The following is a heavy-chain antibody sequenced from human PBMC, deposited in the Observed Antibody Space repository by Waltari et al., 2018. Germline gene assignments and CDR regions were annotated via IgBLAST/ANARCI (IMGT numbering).Heavy chain of an antibody. Sequence: QVQLQESGPGLVKPSETLSLTCTVPGGSTRMSSWPWVRQPPGKGLEWIGYIYYSGSTNYNPSLKSRVTISVDTSKNQFSLKLSSVTAADTAVYYCARVRGDYYYYGMDVWGQGTTVTVSS. CDR3: ARVRGDYYYYGMDV. J-gene: IGHJ6*02. V-gene: IGHV4-59*01. D-gene: IGHD3-10*01. CDR2: IYYSGST. CDR1: GGSTRMSS.